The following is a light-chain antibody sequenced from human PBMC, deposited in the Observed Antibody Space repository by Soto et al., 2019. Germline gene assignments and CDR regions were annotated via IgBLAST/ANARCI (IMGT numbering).Light chain of an antibody. CDR3: SSYTSSSNYV. Sequence: QSALTQPASVSGSPGQSITNSCTGTSSDVGGYNYVSWYKQHPAKAPKLMIFEVSNRPSGISNRFSGSKSGNTASLTISGLQAEDEADYYCSSYTSSSNYVFGTGTKVTVL. J-gene: IGLJ1*01. CDR1: SSDVGGYNY. V-gene: IGLV2-14*01. CDR2: EVS.